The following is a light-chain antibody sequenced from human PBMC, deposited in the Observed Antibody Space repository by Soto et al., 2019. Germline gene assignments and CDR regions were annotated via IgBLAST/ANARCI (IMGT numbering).Light chain of an antibody. J-gene: IGKJ2*01. CDR3: QQYGSSPYT. V-gene: IGKV3-20*01. Sequence: EIVLTQSPGTLSLSPGERATLSCRASQSVSSSYSAWYQQKPGQAPRLLIYGASSRATGIPDRFSGSGSGTDFNLTISRLEPEDFAVYYCQQYGSSPYTFGQGTKLEIK. CDR2: GAS. CDR1: QSVSSSY.